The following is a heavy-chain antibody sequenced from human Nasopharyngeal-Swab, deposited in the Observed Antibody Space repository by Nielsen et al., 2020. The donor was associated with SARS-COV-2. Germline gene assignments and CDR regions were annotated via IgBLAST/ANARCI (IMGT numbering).Heavy chain of an antibody. V-gene: IGHV1-8*01. CDR2: MNPNSGNT. D-gene: IGHD2-8*02. CDR1: GYTFSSYD. J-gene: IGHJ4*02. Sequence: ASVKVSCKASGYTFSSYDINWVRQASGQGLGWMGWMNPNSGNTGYAQRFQGRVTMTRDTSITTAYMELSSLTSEDTAVYYCVRPRYCSAASCDKHSGVGLFDYWGQGTLVTVSS. CDR3: VRPRYCSAASCDKHSGVGLFDY.